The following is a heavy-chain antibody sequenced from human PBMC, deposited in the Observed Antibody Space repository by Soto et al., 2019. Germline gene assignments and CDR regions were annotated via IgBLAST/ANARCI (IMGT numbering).Heavy chain of an antibody. J-gene: IGHJ4*02. CDR1: GDSVSSNDAV. D-gene: IGHD1-1*01. CDR3: AKLVGNCWLDH. V-gene: IGHV6-1*01. Sequence: QVQLQQSGPVLVKPSQTLSLTCAISGDSVSSNDAVWNWIRQSPSRGLEWLGRTYYSSIWPTEGAGSVKRRMPMNPCASKHPFSLQLNAVTLDDTAMSHFAKLVGNCWLDHWGQGPLFTVSA. CDR2: TYYSSIWPT.